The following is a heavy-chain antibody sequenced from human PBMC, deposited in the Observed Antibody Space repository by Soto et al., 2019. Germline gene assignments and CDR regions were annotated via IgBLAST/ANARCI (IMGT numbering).Heavy chain of an antibody. CDR1: GFTFSSYA. Sequence: PGGSLRLSCAASGFTFSSYAMSWVRQAPEKGLEWVSAISGSGGSTYYADSVKGRFTISRDNSKNTLYLQMNSLRAEDTAVYYCAKLPPWDYYYYYMDVWGKGTTVTVSS. D-gene: IGHD7-27*01. V-gene: IGHV3-23*01. CDR3: AKLPPWDYYYYYMDV. CDR2: ISGSGGST. J-gene: IGHJ6*03.